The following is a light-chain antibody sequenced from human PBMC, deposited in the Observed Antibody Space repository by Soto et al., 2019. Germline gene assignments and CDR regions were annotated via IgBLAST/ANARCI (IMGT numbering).Light chain of an antibody. V-gene: IGKV1-39*01. J-gene: IGKJ1*01. CDR1: QSISTY. CDR3: QQSYSTLRWT. CDR2: AAS. Sequence: DIQMTQSPSSLSASVGDRVTITCRASQSISTYLNWYQQKPGKAPKLLIYAASSLQTGVPSRFSGSGSGTDFTLTITSLQPDDFATYYCQQSYSTLRWTFGQGTKVEIK.